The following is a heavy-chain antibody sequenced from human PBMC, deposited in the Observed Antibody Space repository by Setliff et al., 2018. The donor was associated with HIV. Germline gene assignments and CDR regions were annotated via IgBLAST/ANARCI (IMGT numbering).Heavy chain of an antibody. CDR3: AKGVAGLQYYYYYMDV. Sequence: SETLSLTCAVYGGSFSGYYWTWIRQPPGKGLEWIGEITHSGSTNYNQSLETRVTISVDTSKDQFSLKLSSVTAADTAVYYCAKGVAGLQYYYYYMDVWGKGTTVTVS. J-gene: IGHJ6*03. CDR1: GGSFSGYY. V-gene: IGHV4-34*01. CDR2: ITHSGST. D-gene: IGHD6-19*01.